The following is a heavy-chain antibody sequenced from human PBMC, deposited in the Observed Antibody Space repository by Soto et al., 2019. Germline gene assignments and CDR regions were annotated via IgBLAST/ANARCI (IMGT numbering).Heavy chain of an antibody. J-gene: IGHJ6*02. CDR3: AKERPDYCYYGMDV. CDR1: GFTFSSYG. V-gene: IGHV3-30*18. CDR2: ISYDGSNK. Sequence: PGGSLRLSCAASGFTFSSYGMHWVRQAPGKGLEWVAVISYDGSNKYYADSVKGRFTISRDNSKNTLYLQMNSLRAEDTAVYYCAKERPDYCYYGMDVWGQGTTVTVYS.